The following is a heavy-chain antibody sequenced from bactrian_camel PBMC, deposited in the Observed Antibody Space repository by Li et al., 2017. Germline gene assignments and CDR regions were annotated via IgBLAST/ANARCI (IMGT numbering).Heavy chain of an antibody. J-gene: IGHJ4*01. V-gene: IGHV3S53*01. Sequence: VQLVESGGGSVQVGGSLRLSCVASGDIFTNGCMGWSRQAPGKEREGVAAIDSDGYTHYGDSVKGRFTVSVDNARKTLYLQMNDLKPEDTAVYYCAASFTACVARAHYVERYNYWGQGTQVTVS. D-gene: IGHD3*01. CDR1: GDIFTNGC. CDR2: IDSDGYT. CDR3: AASFTACVARAHYVERYNY.